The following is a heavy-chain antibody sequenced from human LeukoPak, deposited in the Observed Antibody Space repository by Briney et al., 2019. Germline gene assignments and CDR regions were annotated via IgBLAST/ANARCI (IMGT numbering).Heavy chain of an antibody. CDR3: ARDPANGGPYYFDY. D-gene: IGHD3-16*01. CDR2: IYYSGST. CDR1: GGSISSYY. J-gene: IGHJ4*02. Sequence: SETLSLTCTVSGGSISSYYWSWIRQPPGKGLEWIGYIYYSGSTNYNPSLKSRVTISVDTSKNQFSLKLSSVTAADTAVHYCARDPANGGPYYFDYWGQGTLVTVSS. V-gene: IGHV4-59*12.